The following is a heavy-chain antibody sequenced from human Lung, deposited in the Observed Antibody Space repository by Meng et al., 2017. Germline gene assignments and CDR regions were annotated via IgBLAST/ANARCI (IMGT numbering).Heavy chain of an antibody. Sequence: QVQLVQSGPDAKKPGASMKVSCKASGYIFPNDDISWVRQAPGQGLEWMGWISVKNGEAKYPQNFQGRVTMTTDTTTSTAYMELRSLTSDDTAVYYCARYVPNGSFWYFDFWGRGTLVTASS. V-gene: IGHV1-18*01. J-gene: IGHJ2*01. CDR3: ARYVPNGSFWYFDF. D-gene: IGHD6-13*01. CDR1: GYIFPNDD. CDR2: ISVKNGEA.